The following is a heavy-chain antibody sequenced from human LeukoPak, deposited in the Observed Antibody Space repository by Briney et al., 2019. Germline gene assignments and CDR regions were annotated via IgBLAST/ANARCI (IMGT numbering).Heavy chain of an antibody. CDR1: GDSFTNYW. CDR2: IYPGDSDT. V-gene: IGHV5-51*01. J-gene: IGHJ4*02. Sequence: GESLQISCKGSGDSFTNYWIAWVRQMPGKGLEWMGIIYPGDSDTRYSPSFQGQVTISADKSISTAYLQWGSLKASDTAMYYCARRSGGDSSRKFDYWGQGSLVTVSS. CDR3: ARRSGGDSSRKFDY. D-gene: IGHD2-21*02.